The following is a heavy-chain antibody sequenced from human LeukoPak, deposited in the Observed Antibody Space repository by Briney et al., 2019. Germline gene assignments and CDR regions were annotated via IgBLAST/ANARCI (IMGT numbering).Heavy chain of an antibody. V-gene: IGHV4-59*12. D-gene: IGHD3-3*01. CDR1: GGSISSYY. CDR2: IYYSGST. CDR3: ARGRITIAFDI. J-gene: IGHJ3*02. Sequence: SETLSLTCTVSGGSISSYYWSWIRQPPGKGLEWIGYIYYSGSTNYNPSLKSRVTISVDTSKNQFSLKLSSVTAADTAVYYCARGRITIAFDIWGQGTMVTVSS.